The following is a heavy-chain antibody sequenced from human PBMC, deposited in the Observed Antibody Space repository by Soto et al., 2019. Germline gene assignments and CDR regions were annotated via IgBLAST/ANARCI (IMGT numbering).Heavy chain of an antibody. Sequence: VQVVESGGGLIQPGGSLRLSCEVSGFSVTANYISWVRQAPGKGLEWVSVIFSGGGTDYVDSVKGRFTISRDISKSTLYLQMNSLRAEDTAVYYCHGYGYWGQGTLVTVSS. D-gene: IGHD5-12*01. CDR3: HGYGY. V-gene: IGHV3-53*01. CDR1: GFSVTANY. CDR2: IFSGGGT. J-gene: IGHJ4*02.